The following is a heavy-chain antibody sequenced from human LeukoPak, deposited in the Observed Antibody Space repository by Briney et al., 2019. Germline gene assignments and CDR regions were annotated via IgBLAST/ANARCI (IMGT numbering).Heavy chain of an antibody. CDR1: GYTFTGYY. CDR2: INPNSGGT. D-gene: IGHD2-2*01. Sequence: ASVKVSCKASGYTFTGYYMHWVRQAPGQGLEWMGRINPNSGGTNYAQKFQGRVTMTRDTSISTAYMELSRLRSDDTAVYYCARSMVQPRVLFDDWGQGTLVTVSS. CDR3: ARSMVQPRVLFDD. J-gene: IGHJ4*02. V-gene: IGHV1-2*06.